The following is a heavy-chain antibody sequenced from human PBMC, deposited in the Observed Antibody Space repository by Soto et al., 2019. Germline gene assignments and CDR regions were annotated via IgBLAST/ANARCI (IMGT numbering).Heavy chain of an antibody. Sequence: QVQLQESGPGLVKPSETLSLTCSVSGGSVNNYYWNWIRQPPGKGLEWIGHMYFSGSTSYNPSLNSRVTMSVDTSKKQFSLQLRSVTYADTAVYYCARRTRSLGPFDYWGQGTLLTVSS. D-gene: IGHD4-17*01. CDR1: GGSVNNYY. J-gene: IGHJ4*02. CDR3: ARRTRSLGPFDY. CDR2: MYFSGST. V-gene: IGHV4-59*02.